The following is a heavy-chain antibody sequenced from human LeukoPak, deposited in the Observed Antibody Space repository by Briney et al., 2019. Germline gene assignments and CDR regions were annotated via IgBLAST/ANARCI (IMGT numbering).Heavy chain of an antibody. CDR2: INPNSGGT. CDR3: ARADRDGYNFHYYYMDV. J-gene: IGHJ6*03. CDR1: GYTFTGYY. Sequence: ASVKVSCKASGYTFTGYYMHWVRQAPGQGLEWMGWINPNSGGTNYAQKFQGRVTMTRDTSISTAYMELSRLRSDDTAVYYRARADRDGYNFHYYYMDVWGKGTTVTVSS. D-gene: IGHD5-24*01. V-gene: IGHV1-2*02.